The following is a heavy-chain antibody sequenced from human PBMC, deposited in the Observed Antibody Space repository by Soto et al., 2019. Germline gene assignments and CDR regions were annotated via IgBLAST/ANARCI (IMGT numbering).Heavy chain of an antibody. CDR3: ASPGHGVNCYGMAV. Sequence: PSETLSLTCAVSGGSISSSNWWSWVRQPPGKGLEWIGEIYHSGSTNYNPSLKSRVTISVDKSKNQFSLKLSSVTAADTAVYYCASPGHGVNCYGMAVWGQGTTVTVSS. D-gene: IGHD3-10*01. CDR2: IYHSGST. J-gene: IGHJ6*02. CDR1: GGSISSSNW. V-gene: IGHV4-4*02.